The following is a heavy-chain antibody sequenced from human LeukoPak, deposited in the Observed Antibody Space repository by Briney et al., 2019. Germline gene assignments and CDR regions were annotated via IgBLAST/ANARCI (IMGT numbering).Heavy chain of an antibody. D-gene: IGHD3-3*01. J-gene: IGHJ4*02. V-gene: IGHV1-18*01. CDR3: AREPPVFGVVPTGDY. Sequence: ASVKVSCKASGYTFTSYGISWVRQAPGQGLEWMGWISAYNGNTNYAQKLQGRVTMTTDTSTSTAYMELRSLRSDDTAVYYCAREPPVFGVVPTGDYWGQGTLVTVSS. CDR2: ISAYNGNT. CDR1: GYTFTSYG.